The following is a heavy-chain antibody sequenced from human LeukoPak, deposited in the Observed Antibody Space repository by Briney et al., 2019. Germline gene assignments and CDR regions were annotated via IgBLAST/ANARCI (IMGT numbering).Heavy chain of an antibody. V-gene: IGHV4-59*01. J-gene: IGHJ4*02. CDR3: VPGGGWLPDY. CDR2: IYNSVTT. D-gene: IGHD3-22*01. CDR1: GGSISSYY. Sequence: PSETLSLTCTVSGGSISSYYCNWFRQPPGKGLEWIGYIYNSVTTNYNPSLKSRVTISVDMSKNQFSLRLSSVTATDTAVYYCVPGGGWLPDYWGQGTLVTVSS.